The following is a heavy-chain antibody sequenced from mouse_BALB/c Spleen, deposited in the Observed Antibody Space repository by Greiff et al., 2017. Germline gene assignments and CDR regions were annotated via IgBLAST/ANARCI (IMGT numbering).Heavy chain of an antibody. CDR1: GFTFSSYA. CDR3: ARETAY. CDR2: ISDGGSYT. J-gene: IGHJ3*01. V-gene: IGHV5-4*02. Sequence: EVKLVESGGGLVKPGGSLKLSCAASGFTFSSYAMYWVRQTPEKRLEWVATISDGGSYTYYPDSVKGRFTISRDNAKNNLYLQMSSLKSEDTAMYYCARETAYWGQGTLVTVSA.